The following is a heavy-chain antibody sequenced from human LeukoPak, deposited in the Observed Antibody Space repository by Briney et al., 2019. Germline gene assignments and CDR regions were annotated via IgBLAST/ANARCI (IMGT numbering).Heavy chain of an antibody. CDR1: GDSISSYY. D-gene: IGHD2-21*01. Sequence: SETLSLTCTVSGDSISSYYWSWIRQPAGKGPEWIGRVYRSVSTNYNPSLKSRVTMSVNTSKNQFSLKLSSVTAADTAVYYCARLMRSYCGGDCSVAFDIWGQGTMVTVSS. J-gene: IGHJ3*02. V-gene: IGHV4-4*07. CDR3: ARLMRSYCGGDCSVAFDI. CDR2: VYRSVST.